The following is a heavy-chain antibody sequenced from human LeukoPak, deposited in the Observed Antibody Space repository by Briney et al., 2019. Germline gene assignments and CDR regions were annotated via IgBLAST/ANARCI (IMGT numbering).Heavy chain of an antibody. CDR2: ISGSGGST. V-gene: IGHV3-23*01. J-gene: IGHJ4*02. CDR3: ARPGIAAAGPGYFDY. CDR1: GFTVSSNY. D-gene: IGHD6-13*01. Sequence: GGSLRLSCAASGFTVSSNYMSWVRQAPGKGLEWVSAISGSGGSTYYADSVKGRFTISRDNSKNTLYLQMNSLRAEDTAVYYCARPGIAAAGPGYFDYWGQGTLVTVSS.